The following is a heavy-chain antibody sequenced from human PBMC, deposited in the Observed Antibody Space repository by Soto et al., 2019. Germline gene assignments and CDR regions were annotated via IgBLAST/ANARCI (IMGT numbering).Heavy chain of an antibody. V-gene: IGHV4-34*01. CDR1: GGSFSGYY. J-gene: IGHJ4*02. CDR3: GRGRGGGRFDY. Sequence: QVQLQQWGAGLLKPSETLSLTCAVYGGSFSGYYWSWIRQPPGKGLEWIGEINHSGSTNYNPSLKGRVTISGGPSKNQFPPKLGFVTAAGPAVYYWGRGRGGGRFDYWGQGTLVTVSS. CDR2: INHSGST. D-gene: IGHD3-16*01.